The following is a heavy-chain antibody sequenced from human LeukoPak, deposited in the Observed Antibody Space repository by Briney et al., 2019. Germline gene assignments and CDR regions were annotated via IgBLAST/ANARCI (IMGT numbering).Heavy chain of an antibody. V-gene: IGHV4-4*09. J-gene: IGHJ4*02. D-gene: IGHD6-13*01. CDR2: IYTSGST. CDR3: ASLGIAAAGTSASIDY. CDR1: GGSISSYY. Sequence: SETLSLTCTVSGGSISSYYWSWIRQPPGKGLEWIGYIYTSGSTNYNPSLKSRVTISVDTSKNQFPLKLSSVTAADTAVYYCASLGIAAAGTSASIDYWGQGTLVTVSS.